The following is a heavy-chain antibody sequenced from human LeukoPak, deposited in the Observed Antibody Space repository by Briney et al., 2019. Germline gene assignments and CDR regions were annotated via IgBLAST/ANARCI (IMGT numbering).Heavy chain of an antibody. V-gene: IGHV3-23*01. Sequence: GGSLRLSCAASGFSFSSYAMSWVRQAPGKGLEWVSAISGSGGSTYYADSVKGRFTIPRDNSKNTLYLQMNSLRAEDTAVYYCAKDPPSYCSGGSCYPFPFDYWGQGTLVTVSS. D-gene: IGHD2-15*01. J-gene: IGHJ4*02. CDR2: ISGSGGST. CDR1: GFSFSSYA. CDR3: AKDPPSYCSGGSCYPFPFDY.